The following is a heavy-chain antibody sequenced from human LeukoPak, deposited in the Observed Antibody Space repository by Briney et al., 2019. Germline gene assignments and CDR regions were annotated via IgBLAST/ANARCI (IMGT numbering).Heavy chain of an antibody. V-gene: IGHV4-31*03. Sequence: PSETLSLTCTVSGGSISSGGYYWSWIRQHPGKGLEWIGYIYYSGSTYYNPSLKSRVTISVDTSKNQFSLKLSSVTAADTAVYYCARSGYDILTGYTVFDYWGQGTLVTVSS. D-gene: IGHD3-9*01. CDR2: IYYSGST. J-gene: IGHJ4*02. CDR3: ARSGYDILTGYTVFDY. CDR1: GGSISSGGYY.